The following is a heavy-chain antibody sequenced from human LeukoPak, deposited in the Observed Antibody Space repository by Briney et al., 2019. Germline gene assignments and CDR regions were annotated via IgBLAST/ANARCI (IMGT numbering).Heavy chain of an antibody. CDR3: ARDRAYFDTLTGDTWNTNGMAV. CDR1: GASISSEC. Sequence: SETLSLTCSVSGASISSECWSWIRQPPGKGLEWIGYIYHSGSTNYNPSLKSRVTISVDTSKNQFSLKLSSVIAADTAVYYCARDRAYFDTLTGDTWNTNGMAVWGQATTVTVSS. D-gene: IGHD3-9*01. J-gene: IGHJ6*01. CDR2: IYHSGST. V-gene: IGHV4-59*01.